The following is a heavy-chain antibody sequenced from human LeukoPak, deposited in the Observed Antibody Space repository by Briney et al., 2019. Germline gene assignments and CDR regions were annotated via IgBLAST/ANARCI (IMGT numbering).Heavy chain of an antibody. CDR3: ARADLRAVDY. CDR1: GGSVSSGSYY. J-gene: IGHJ4*02. V-gene: IGHV4-61*01. Sequence: SETLSLTCTVSGGSVSSGSYYWCWIRQPPGKGLEWIGGSTNYNPSLKSRVTISVDTFKNQFSLKLNSVTAADTAVYYCARADLRAVDYWGQGTLVTVSS. CDR2: GST.